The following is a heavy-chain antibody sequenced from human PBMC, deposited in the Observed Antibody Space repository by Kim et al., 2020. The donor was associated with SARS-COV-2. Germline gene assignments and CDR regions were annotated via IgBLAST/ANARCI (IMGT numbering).Heavy chain of an antibody. V-gene: IGHV3-64*01. CDR2: ISSNGGST. J-gene: IGHJ6*02. Sequence: GGSLRLSCAASGFTFSSYAMHWVRQAPGKGLEYVSAISSNGGSTYYANSVKGRFTISRDNSKNTLYLQMGSLRAEDMAVYYCARGRQRTVLITWMDVWGQGTTVTVSS. CDR1: GFTFSSYA. CDR3: ARGRQRTVLITWMDV. D-gene: IGHD4-4*01.